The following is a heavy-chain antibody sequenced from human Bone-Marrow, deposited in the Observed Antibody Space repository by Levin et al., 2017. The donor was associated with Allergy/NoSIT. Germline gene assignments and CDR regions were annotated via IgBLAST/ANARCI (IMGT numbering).Heavy chain of an antibody. J-gene: IGHJ4*02. CDR2: ISSSSSYI. D-gene: IGHD5-18*01. Sequence: GESLKISCAASGFTFSSYSMNWVRQAPGKGLEWVSSISSSSSYIYYADSVKGRFTISRDNAKNSLYLQMNSLRAEDTAVYYCARTAAGRIQLWLPPFDYWGQGTLVTVSS. CDR1: GFTFSSYS. V-gene: IGHV3-21*01. CDR3: ARTAAGRIQLWLPPFDY.